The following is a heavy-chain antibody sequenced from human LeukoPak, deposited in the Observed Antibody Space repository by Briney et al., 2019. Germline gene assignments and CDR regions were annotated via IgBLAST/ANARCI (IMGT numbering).Heavy chain of an antibody. V-gene: IGHV1-46*01. CDR3: ARRYYDNSGHSYGYYFDY. Sequence: ASVKVSCKASGYTFIDYYMHWVRQAPGQGLEWMGIINPRGGSTIYAQDFQGRVTLTRDASTSTVYMELSSLRSEDTAVYYCARRYYDNSGHSYGYYFDYWGQGTLVTVSS. J-gene: IGHJ4*02. CDR2: INPRGGST. CDR1: GYTFIDYY. D-gene: IGHD3-22*01.